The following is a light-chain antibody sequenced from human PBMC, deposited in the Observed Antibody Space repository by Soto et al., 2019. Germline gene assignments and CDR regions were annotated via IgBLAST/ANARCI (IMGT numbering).Light chain of an antibody. CDR2: DAS. Sequence: DIQMTQSPSSLTASVGDTVTITCQASQDISNFLNWYQQKSGQAPTLLIYDASSLETGVPSRFSGSGSGTDFTFTISNLQAEDIATYYCQQYDNLPQYTFGQGTKLEIK. V-gene: IGKV1-33*01. J-gene: IGKJ2*01. CDR3: QQYDNLPQYT. CDR1: QDISNF.